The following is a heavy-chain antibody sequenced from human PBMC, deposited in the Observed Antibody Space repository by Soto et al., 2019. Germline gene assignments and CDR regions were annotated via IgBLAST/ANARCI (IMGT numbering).Heavy chain of an antibody. D-gene: IGHD2-21*01. Sequence: PGGSLRLSCAASGFTFTSYAMSWVRQASGKGLECVSVISGSGGSTYYADSVKGRFTISRDNGRNSLYLQMNSLRAEDTAVYYCARDTFYSFDYWGQGALVTVSS. CDR3: ARDTFYSFDY. J-gene: IGHJ4*02. CDR1: GFTFTSYA. V-gene: IGHV3-23*01. CDR2: ISGSGGST.